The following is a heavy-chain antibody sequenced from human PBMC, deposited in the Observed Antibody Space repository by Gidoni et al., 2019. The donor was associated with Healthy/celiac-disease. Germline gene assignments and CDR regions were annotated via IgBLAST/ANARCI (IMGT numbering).Heavy chain of an antibody. V-gene: IGHV4-61*01. CDR2: IYYSGST. J-gene: IGHJ6*02. CDR3: ARSMDKDYYYGMDV. D-gene: IGHD2-2*03. Sequence: QVQLQESGPGLVKPSETLSLTCTVSGGSVRRGSYYWSWIRQPPGKGLEWIGYIYYSGSTNYNPSLKSRVTISVDTSKNQFSLKLSSVTAADTAVYYCARSMDKDYYYGMDVWGQGTTVTVSS. CDR1: GGSVRRGSYY.